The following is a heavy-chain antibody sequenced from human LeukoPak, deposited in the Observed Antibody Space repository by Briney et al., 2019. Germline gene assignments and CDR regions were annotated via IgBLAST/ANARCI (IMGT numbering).Heavy chain of an antibody. V-gene: IGHV4-30-2*01. J-gene: IGHJ4*02. CDR1: GGSISSGGYS. D-gene: IGHD6-6*01. CDR3: VSYSSSARSFDY. Sequence: SETLSLTCAVSGGSISSGGYSWSWIRQPPGKGLEWIGYIYHSGSTYYNPSLKSRVTISVDRSKNQFSLKLSSVTAADTAVYYCVSYSSSARSFDYWGQGTLVTVSS. CDR2: IYHSGST.